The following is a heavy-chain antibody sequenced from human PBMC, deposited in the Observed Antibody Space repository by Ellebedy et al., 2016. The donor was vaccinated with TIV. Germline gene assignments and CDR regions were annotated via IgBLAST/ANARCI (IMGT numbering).Heavy chain of an antibody. CDR2: IYPGDSDT. Sequence: GESLKISCKGSGYRFSSYWIGWVRQLPGKGLEWMGLIYPGDSDTRYSPSFEGQVTISADKSIGTAYLQWTSLKASDTAIYYCGRHEGYFGAGNYFWRHMDVWGRGTTVTVSS. CDR3: GRHEGYFGAGNYFWRHMDV. J-gene: IGHJ6*03. V-gene: IGHV5-51*01. CDR1: GYRFSSYW. D-gene: IGHD3-10*01.